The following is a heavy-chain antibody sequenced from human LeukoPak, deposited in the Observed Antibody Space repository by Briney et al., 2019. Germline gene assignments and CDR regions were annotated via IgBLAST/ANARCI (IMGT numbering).Heavy chain of an antibody. CDR2: ISSSSSTI. D-gene: IGHD6-13*01. Sequence: GGSLRLSCAASGFTFSSYSINWVRQAPGKGLEWVSYISSSSSTIYYADSVKGRFTISRDNAKNSLYLQMNSLRDEDTAVYYCARGAAFDYYMDVWGKGTPVTVSS. J-gene: IGHJ6*03. CDR1: GFTFSSYS. V-gene: IGHV3-48*02. CDR3: ARGAAFDYYMDV.